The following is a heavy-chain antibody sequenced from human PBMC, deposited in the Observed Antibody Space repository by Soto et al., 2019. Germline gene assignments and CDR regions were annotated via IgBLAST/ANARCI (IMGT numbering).Heavy chain of an antibody. CDR2: ISDDSSRT. Sequence: EVQLLESGGGLVQPGGSLRLSCAASGFTFSSFEMSWVRQAPGRGLEWVSFISDDSSRTYYADAVKGRFTISRDNSKHTLYLQMSSLTAEDTAVYACVKGGWLDFWGQGTLVTVSS. J-gene: IGHJ5*01. CDR1: GFTFSSFE. V-gene: IGHV3-23*01. D-gene: IGHD3-16*01. CDR3: VKGGWLDF.